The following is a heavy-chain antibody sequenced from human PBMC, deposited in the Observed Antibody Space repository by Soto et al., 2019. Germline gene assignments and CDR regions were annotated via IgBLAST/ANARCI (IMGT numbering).Heavy chain of an antibody. CDR3: GKIPPHGDSPY. V-gene: IGHV4-59*08. D-gene: IGHD2-21*01. CDR1: GGSISGYY. Sequence: SETLSLTCTISGGSISGYYWTWIRQSPGKGLEYIGYIYSGNTNYNPSLNSRVAISVDTSKNQFSLKLSSLTAAATAVYYCGKIPPHGDSPYGGQETLVTVSS. CDR2: IYSGNT. J-gene: IGHJ4*02.